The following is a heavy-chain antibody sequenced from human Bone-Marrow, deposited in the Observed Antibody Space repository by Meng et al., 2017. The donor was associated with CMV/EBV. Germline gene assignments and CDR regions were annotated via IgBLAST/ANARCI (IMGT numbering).Heavy chain of an antibody. CDR2: IYPGDSDT. CDR3: ARHREDSSSLRVDY. CDR1: GYRFTSYW. D-gene: IGHD6-6*01. Sequence: KVFCKGSGYRFTSYWIGWVRQMPGKGLEWMGIIYPGDSDTRYSPSFQGQVTISADKSISTAYLQWSSLKASDTAMYYCARHREDSSSLRVDYWGQGTLVTVSS. V-gene: IGHV5-51*01. J-gene: IGHJ4*02.